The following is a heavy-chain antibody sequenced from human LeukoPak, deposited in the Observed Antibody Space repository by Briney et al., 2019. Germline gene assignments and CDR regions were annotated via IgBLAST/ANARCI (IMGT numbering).Heavy chain of an antibody. J-gene: IGHJ3*02. CDR2: ISSSSSYI. CDR1: GFTFSSYS. Sequence: PGGSLRLSCAASGFTFSSYSMNWVRQAPGKGLEWVSSISSSSSYIYYADSVKGRFTISRDNAKNSLYLQMNSLRAEDTAVYYRARDGVLTGYYAYDAFDIWGQGTMVTVSS. CDR3: ARDGVLTGYYAYDAFDI. V-gene: IGHV3-21*01. D-gene: IGHD3-9*01.